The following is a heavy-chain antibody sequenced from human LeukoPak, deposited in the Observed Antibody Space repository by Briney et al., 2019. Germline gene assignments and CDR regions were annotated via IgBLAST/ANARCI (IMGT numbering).Heavy chain of an antibody. D-gene: IGHD3-22*01. V-gene: IGHV1-8*01. CDR2: MNPNSGNT. Sequence: ASVKVSCKASGYTFTSCDINWVRQATGQGLEWMGWMNPNSGNTGYAQKFQGRVTMTRNTSISTAYMELSSLRSEDTAVYYCARRRIVVGWFDPWGQGTLVTVSS. CDR1: GYTFTSCD. CDR3: ARRRIVVGWFDP. J-gene: IGHJ5*02.